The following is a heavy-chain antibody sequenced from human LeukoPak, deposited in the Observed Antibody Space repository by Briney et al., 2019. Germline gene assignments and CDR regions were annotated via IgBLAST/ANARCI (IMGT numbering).Heavy chain of an antibody. Sequence: SETLSLTCTVSGGSISSYYWSWIRQPPGKGLEWIGSIYYSGSTYYNPSLKSRVTISVDTSKNQFSLKLSSVTAADTAVYYCARYYYDSSGSDWGQGTLVTVSS. CDR2: IYYSGST. J-gene: IGHJ4*02. CDR1: GGSISSYY. D-gene: IGHD3-22*01. CDR3: ARYYYDSSGSD. V-gene: IGHV4-59*05.